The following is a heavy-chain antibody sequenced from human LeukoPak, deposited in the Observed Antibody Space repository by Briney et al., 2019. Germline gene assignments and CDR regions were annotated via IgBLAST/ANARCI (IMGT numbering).Heavy chain of an antibody. J-gene: IGHJ4*02. CDR3: ARDPSMVRGVADY. CDR1: GFTFSSYG. CDR2: IWYDGNNK. V-gene: IGHV3-33*01. D-gene: IGHD3-10*01. Sequence: PGGSLRLSCAASGFTFSSYGMHWVRQAPGKGLEWVAVIWYDGNNKYYADSVKGRFTISRENSKNTLYLHMNSLRAEDTAVYYCARDPSMVRGVADYWGQGTLVTVSS.